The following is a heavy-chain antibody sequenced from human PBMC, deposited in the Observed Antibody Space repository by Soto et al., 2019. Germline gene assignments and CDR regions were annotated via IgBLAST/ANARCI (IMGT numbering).Heavy chain of an antibody. Sequence: GESLKISCKGSGYSFTSYCISWVRQMPGKGLEWMGRIDPSDSYINYSPSFKGHVTISADKSISTAYLQWSSLKASDTAMYYCARITIAYSSGHYYNYDYGMDVWGQGTTVTVSS. D-gene: IGHD6-19*01. CDR2: IDPSDSYI. J-gene: IGHJ6*02. V-gene: IGHV5-10-1*01. CDR1: GYSFTSYC. CDR3: ARITIAYSSGHYYNYDYGMDV.